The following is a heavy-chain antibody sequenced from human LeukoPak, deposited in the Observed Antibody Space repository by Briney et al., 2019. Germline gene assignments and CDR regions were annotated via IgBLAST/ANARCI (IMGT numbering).Heavy chain of an antibody. CDR1: GYTFTSFY. CDR2: INPSGGST. Sequence: ASVKVSCKASGYTFTSFYIHWVRQAPGQGLEWMGVINPSGGSTSYAQKFQGRVTMARDTSTSTVYMELSSLRSEDTAVYSCARVSRGGGAAAHAFDIWGQGTMVTVSS. CDR3: ARVSRGGGAAAHAFDI. J-gene: IGHJ3*02. D-gene: IGHD2-21*01. V-gene: IGHV1-46*01.